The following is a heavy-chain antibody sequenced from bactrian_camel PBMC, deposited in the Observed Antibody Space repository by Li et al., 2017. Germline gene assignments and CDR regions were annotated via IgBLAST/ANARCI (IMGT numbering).Heavy chain of an antibody. J-gene: IGHJ6*01. CDR1: VASFYC. CDR2: VAIDGTP. CDR3: AAALSTYDNDDDTYSCDFAY. D-gene: IGHD4*01. V-gene: IGHV3S53*01. Sequence: HVQLVESGGGSVQPGGSLRLSCAASVASFYCMGWYRQTPGHECELVSSVAIDGTPDYAASVKRRFIISRDTANNAVYLQMNSLKVEDTATYYCAAALSTYDNDDDTYSCDFAYWGRGTKVTVS.